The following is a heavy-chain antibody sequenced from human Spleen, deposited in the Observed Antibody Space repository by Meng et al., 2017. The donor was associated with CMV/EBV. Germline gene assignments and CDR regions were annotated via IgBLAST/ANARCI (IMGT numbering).Heavy chain of an antibody. V-gene: IGHV3-30-3*01. Sequence: GESLKISCAASGFTFSSYAMHWVRQAPGKGLEWVAVISYEGSNKYYADSVKGRFTISRDNSKNTLYLQMNSLRAEDTAVYYCAKVDCSGGSCYPIDYWGQGTLVTVSS. CDR2: ISYEGSNK. CDR1: GFTFSSYA. CDR3: AKVDCSGGSCYPIDY. J-gene: IGHJ4*02. D-gene: IGHD2-15*01.